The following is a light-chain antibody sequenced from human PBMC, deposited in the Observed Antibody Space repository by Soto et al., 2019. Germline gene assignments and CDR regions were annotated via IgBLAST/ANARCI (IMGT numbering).Light chain of an antibody. CDR3: HQYDSSPRT. V-gene: IGKV3-20*01. Sequence: EIGLTQSPGTLSLSPGERATLSCWASQTVHSNYLAWYQQKPGQAPRLLIYGASTRATGIPDRFSGSGSGTDFTLTISRLEPEDLAVYYCHQYDSSPRTFGQGTKVDIK. CDR2: GAS. CDR1: QTVHSNY. J-gene: IGKJ1*01.